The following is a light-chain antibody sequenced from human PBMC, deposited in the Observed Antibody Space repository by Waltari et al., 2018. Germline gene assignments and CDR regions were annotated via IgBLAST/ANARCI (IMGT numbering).Light chain of an antibody. CDR1: QSVGTN. CDR2: GAS. Sequence: DTVMTQSPATLSVSPGERVTLSCRASQSVGTNLAWYQQKPGQAPRLLIYGASTRATGIPATFSGSGSGTEFTLTISSLQSEDFAVYYCQQYEIWPRTFGQGTKVEIK. CDR3: QQYEIWPRT. V-gene: IGKV3-15*01. J-gene: IGKJ1*01.